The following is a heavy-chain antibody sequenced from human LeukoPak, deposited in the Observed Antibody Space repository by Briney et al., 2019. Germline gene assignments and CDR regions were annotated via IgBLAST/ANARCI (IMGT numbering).Heavy chain of an antibody. CDR3: ARDSKWLRAFDI. Sequence: SETLSLTCTVSGGSISSGSYYWSWIRQPAGKGLEWIGRIYTSGSTNYNPSLKSRVTISVDTSKNQFSLKLSSVTAADTAVYYCARDSKWLRAFDIWGQGTVVTVSS. V-gene: IGHV4-61*02. CDR1: GGSISSGSYY. CDR2: IYTSGST. J-gene: IGHJ3*02. D-gene: IGHD3-22*01.